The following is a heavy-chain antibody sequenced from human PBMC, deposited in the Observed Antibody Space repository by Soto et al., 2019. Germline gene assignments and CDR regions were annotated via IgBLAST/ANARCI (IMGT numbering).Heavy chain of an antibody. CDR3: AKARSGNYQYYIDY. CDR1: GFIFSSYA. CDR2: ISGSGVNT. Sequence: VGSLRLSCAASGFIFSSYAMNWVRQAPGKGLEWVAGISGSGVNTYYADSVRGRFTISRDNSKNTLYLQMNSLRDEDTAVYYCAKARSGNYQYYIDYWGQGTLVTVSS. V-gene: IGHV3-23*01. J-gene: IGHJ4*02. D-gene: IGHD3-22*01.